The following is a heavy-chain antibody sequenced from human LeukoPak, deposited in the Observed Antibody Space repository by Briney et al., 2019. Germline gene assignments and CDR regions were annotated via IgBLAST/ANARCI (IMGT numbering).Heavy chain of an antibody. CDR1: GGFISSYY. Sequence: SETLSLTCTVSGGFISSYYWSWIRQPPGKGPEWIGYMFYSGSTNYNPSLKSRVTISVDASKNQFSLKLTSVSAADTAVYYCARDRAPVTMIRGAPGGFDPWGQGTLVTVSS. V-gene: IGHV4-59*01. D-gene: IGHD3-10*01. CDR2: MFYSGST. J-gene: IGHJ5*02. CDR3: ARDRAPVTMIRGAPGGFDP.